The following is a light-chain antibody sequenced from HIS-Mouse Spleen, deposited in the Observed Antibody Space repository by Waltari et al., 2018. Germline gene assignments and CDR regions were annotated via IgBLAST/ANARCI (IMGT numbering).Light chain of an antibody. Sequence: SYVLTQPPSVSVAPVKTARITCGGNNIGSKSVHGYQQKPGQAPVLVVYDDRDRPSGIPERFSGSNSGNTVTLTISRVEAGDEADYYCQVWDSSSDHVVFGGGTKLTVL. CDR1: NIGSKS. CDR3: QVWDSSSDHVV. J-gene: IGLJ2*01. CDR2: DDR. V-gene: IGLV3-21*03.